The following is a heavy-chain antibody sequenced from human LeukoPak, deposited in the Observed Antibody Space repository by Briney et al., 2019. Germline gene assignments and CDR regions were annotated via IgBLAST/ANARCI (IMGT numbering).Heavy chain of an antibody. CDR1: GFTFSSYS. D-gene: IGHD6-19*01. CDR2: ISSSSSYI. CDR3: AKQSAGSSAWNSLHFDY. Sequence: PGGSLRLSCAASGFTFSSYSMNWVRQAPGKGLEWVSYISSSSSYIYYADSVKGRFTISRDNAKSSLYLQMNSLRGEDTAVYFCAKQSAGSSAWNSLHFDYWGQGTLVTVSS. J-gene: IGHJ4*02. V-gene: IGHV3-21*04.